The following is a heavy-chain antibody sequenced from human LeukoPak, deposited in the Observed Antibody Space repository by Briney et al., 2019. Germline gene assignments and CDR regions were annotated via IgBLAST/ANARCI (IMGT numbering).Heavy chain of an antibody. CDR3: ARLGDSYATDY. D-gene: IGHD5-18*01. Sequence: SETLSLTCTVSGGSISSSNYNWGWIRQPPGKGLEWVGSIYYSGSTYYNPSLKSRVTISVDTSKNQFSLKLSSVTAADTAVYYCARLGDSYATDYWGQGTLVTVSS. CDR1: GGSISSSNYN. J-gene: IGHJ4*02. V-gene: IGHV4-39*01. CDR2: IYYSGST.